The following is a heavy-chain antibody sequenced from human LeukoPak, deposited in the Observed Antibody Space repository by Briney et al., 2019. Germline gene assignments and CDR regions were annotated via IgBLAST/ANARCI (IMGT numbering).Heavy chain of an antibody. Sequence: ASVKVSCKPSGYTFTSYDINWVRQATGQGLEWMGWMNPNSGNTGYAQKFQGRVTMTRDTSINTAYMELSSLRSEDTAVYYCAVGYYYYHDMDVWGQGTTVTVSS. CDR3: AVGYYYYHDMDV. J-gene: IGHJ6*02. D-gene: IGHD2-2*01. CDR2: MNPNSGNT. V-gene: IGHV1-8*01. CDR1: GYTFTSYD.